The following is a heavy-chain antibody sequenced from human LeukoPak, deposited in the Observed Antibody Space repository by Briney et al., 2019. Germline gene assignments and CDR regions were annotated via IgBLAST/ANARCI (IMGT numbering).Heavy chain of an antibody. Sequence: SETLSLTCTVSGGSISSYYWSWIRQPPGKGLEWIGYIYYSGSTNYNPSLKSRVTISVDTSKNQFSLKLSSVTAADTAVYYCARATRTSIWSGPDYWGQGTLVTVSS. V-gene: IGHV4-59*08. CDR2: IYYSGST. D-gene: IGHD3-3*01. CDR3: ARATRTSIWSGPDY. J-gene: IGHJ4*02. CDR1: GGSISSYY.